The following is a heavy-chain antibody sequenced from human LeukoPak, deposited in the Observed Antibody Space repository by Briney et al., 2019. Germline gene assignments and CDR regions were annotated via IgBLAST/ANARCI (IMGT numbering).Heavy chain of an antibody. J-gene: IGHJ4*02. CDR2: IYHSGST. CDR3: AREDRWVVVAAQYYFDY. CDR1: SYSISSGYY. Sequence: PSETLSLTCTVSSYSISSGYYWGWIRQPPGKGLGWIGSIYHSGSTYYNPSLKSRVTISVDTSKNQFSLKLSSVTAADTAVYYCAREDRWVVVAAQYYFDYWGQGTLVTVSS. D-gene: IGHD2-15*01. V-gene: IGHV4-38-2*02.